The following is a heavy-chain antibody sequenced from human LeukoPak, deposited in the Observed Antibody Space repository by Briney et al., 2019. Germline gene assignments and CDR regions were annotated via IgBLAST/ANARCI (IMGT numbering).Heavy chain of an antibody. Sequence: ASVKVSCKASGYTFTGYYMHWVRQAPGQGLEWMGWINPNSGGTNYAQKFQGRVTMTRDTSISTAYMELSRLRSDDTAVYYCARGMAVGATTFDWFDPWGQGTLVTVSS. D-gene: IGHD1-26*01. J-gene: IGHJ5*02. CDR1: GYTFTGYY. V-gene: IGHV1-2*02. CDR2: INPNSGGT. CDR3: ARGMAVGATTFDWFDP.